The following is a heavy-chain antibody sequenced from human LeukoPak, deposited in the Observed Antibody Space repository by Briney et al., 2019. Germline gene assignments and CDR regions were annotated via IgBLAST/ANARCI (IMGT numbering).Heavy chain of an antibody. CDR3: AKDLADMVRGVIGFDY. J-gene: IGHJ4*02. D-gene: IGHD3-10*01. Sequence: GGSLRLSCAASGFTFSSYAMSWVRQAPGKGLEWASAISGSGGSTYYADSVKGRFTISRDNSKNTLYLQMNSLRAEDTAVYYCAKDLADMVRGVIGFDYWGQGTLVTVSS. CDR2: ISGSGGST. CDR1: GFTFSSYA. V-gene: IGHV3-23*01.